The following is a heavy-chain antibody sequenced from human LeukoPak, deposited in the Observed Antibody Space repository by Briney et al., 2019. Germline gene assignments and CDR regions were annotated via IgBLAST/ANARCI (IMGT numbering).Heavy chain of an antibody. J-gene: IGHJ1*01. V-gene: IGHV4-39*06. CDR1: GGSLSSSTYY. Sequence: PSETLSLTCSVSGGSLSSSTYYWGWIRQPPGKGLEWIGSIYYSGSTYYNPSLKSRVTISIDTPKKQFPLKMNSVTAADTAVYYCARHEGTVVSLIFQHWGQGTLVTVSS. CDR2: IYYSGST. CDR3: ARHEGTVVSLIFQH. D-gene: IGHD4-23*01.